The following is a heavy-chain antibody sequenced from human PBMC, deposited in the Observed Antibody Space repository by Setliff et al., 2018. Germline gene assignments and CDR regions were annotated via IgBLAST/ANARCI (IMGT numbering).Heavy chain of an antibody. J-gene: IGHJ6*03. CDR2: IKQDGSEE. CDR3: AREGVDTRSSTDYRYYMDV. D-gene: IGHD2-15*01. Sequence: LRLSCVASGFIISDYWMTWVRQAPGKGLEWVADIKQDGSEEYYVDSVKGRFTISRDNAKNSLYLQMNSLRAEDTAVYYCAREGVDTRSSTDYRYYMDVWGKGTTVTVSS. V-gene: IGHV3-7*03. CDR1: GFIISDYW.